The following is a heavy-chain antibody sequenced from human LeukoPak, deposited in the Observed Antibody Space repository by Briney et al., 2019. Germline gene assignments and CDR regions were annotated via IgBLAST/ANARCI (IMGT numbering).Heavy chain of an antibody. CDR3: ARGANFYYYGMDV. CDR2: INHSGST. V-gene: IGHV4-34*01. CDR1: GGSFSGYY. Sequence: SETLSHTCAVYGGSFSGYYWSWIRQPPPKGLEWIGEINHSGSTNYNPSLKSRVTISVDTSKNQFSLKLSSVTAADTAVYYCARGANFYYYGMDVWGQGTTVTVSS. J-gene: IGHJ6*02. D-gene: IGHD2-15*01.